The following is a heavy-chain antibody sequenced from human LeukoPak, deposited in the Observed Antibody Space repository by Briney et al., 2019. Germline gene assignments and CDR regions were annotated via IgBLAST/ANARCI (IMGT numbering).Heavy chain of an antibody. Sequence: ASVKVSCKASGYTFTSYAMHWVRQAPGQRLEWMGWINAGNGNTKYSQKFQGRVTITRDTSASTAYMELSSLRSEDTAVYYCARERGDYDGFDYWGQGTLVTVSS. V-gene: IGHV1-3*01. CDR2: INAGNGNT. J-gene: IGHJ4*02. D-gene: IGHD4-23*01. CDR1: GYTFTSYA. CDR3: ARERGDYDGFDY.